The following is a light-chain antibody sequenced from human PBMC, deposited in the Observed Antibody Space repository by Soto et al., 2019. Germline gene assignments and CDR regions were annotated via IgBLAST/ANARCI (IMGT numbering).Light chain of an antibody. J-gene: IGLJ2*01. CDR1: SSDVGGYNY. CDR2: DAF. Sequence: QSAPTQPASVSGSPGQSITISCTGTSSDVGGYNYVSWYQHHPGKAPKLMIYDAFNRPSGVSIRFSGSKSGNTASLTISGLQPEDEAEYYCSSYSRTTTLVVFGGGTKLTVL. V-gene: IGLV2-14*03. CDR3: SSYSRTTTLVV.